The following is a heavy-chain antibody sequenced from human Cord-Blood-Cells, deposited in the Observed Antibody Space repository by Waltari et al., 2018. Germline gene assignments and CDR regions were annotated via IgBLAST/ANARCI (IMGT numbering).Heavy chain of an antibody. CDR2: FDPEDGET. CDR3: ATAYYDSSGYYYDY. J-gene: IGHJ4*02. Sequence: QVQLVQSGAEVKKPASSVKVSCKVSGYTLTELSMHWVRQSPGKGLEWMGGFDPEDGETIYAQKFQGRVTMTEDTSTDTAYMELSSLRSEDTAVYYCATAYYDSSGYYYDYWGQGTLVTVSS. V-gene: IGHV1-24*01. CDR1: GYTLTELS. D-gene: IGHD3-22*01.